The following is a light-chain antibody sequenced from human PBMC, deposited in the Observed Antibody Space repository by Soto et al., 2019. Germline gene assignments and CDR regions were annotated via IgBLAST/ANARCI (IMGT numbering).Light chain of an antibody. J-gene: IGKJ4*01. V-gene: IGKV3-11*01. CDR2: ETS. Sequence: EVVLTQSPDTLSLSPGERATLSCRASQDVGKFLVWYQQKPGLSPSLVIYETSKRATDIPDRFSGSGSGTDFTLTINHLEPEDVGVYYCKKRNNWPLTFGGGPMWISN. CDR1: QDVGKF. CDR3: KKRNNWPLT.